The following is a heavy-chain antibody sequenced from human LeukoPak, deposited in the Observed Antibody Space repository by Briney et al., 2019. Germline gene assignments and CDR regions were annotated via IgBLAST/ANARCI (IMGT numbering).Heavy chain of an antibody. V-gene: IGHV1-46*01. CDR2: INPSGGST. D-gene: IGHD2-15*01. J-gene: IGHJ4*02. CDR3: ARDSGGYCSGGSCYLFDY. CDR1: GYTFTGYY. Sequence: GASVKVSCKASGYTFTGYYIHWVRQAPGQGLEWMGIINPSGGSTSYAQKFQGRVTMTRDTSTSTVYMELSSLRSEDTAVYYCARDSGGYCSGGSCYLFDYWGQGTLVTVSS.